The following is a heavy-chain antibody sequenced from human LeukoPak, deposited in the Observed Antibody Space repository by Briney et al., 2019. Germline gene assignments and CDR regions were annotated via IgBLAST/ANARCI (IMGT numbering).Heavy chain of an antibody. CDR2: IHYSGTT. CDR1: GGSVSSNY. D-gene: IGHD4-17*01. J-gene: IGHJ5*02. CDR3: ARENYGLFDP. V-gene: IGHV4-59*02. Sequence: SGTLSLTCTVSGGSVSSNYWSWIRQPPGKGLEWIGYIHYSGTTNYKSSLKSRVTISVDTSKNQFSLKLTSVTVADTAVYYCARENYGLFDPWGQGTLVTVSS.